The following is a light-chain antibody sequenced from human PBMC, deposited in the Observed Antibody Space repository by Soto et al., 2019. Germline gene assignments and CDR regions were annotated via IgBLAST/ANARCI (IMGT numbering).Light chain of an antibody. CDR1: QSISNH. V-gene: IGKV1-13*02. CDR3: QQYYSYPRT. CDR2: DAS. Sequence: IQMTQSPSSLSASVEDRVIITCRASQSISNHLNWYQQKPGKAPKLLIYDASSLESGVPSRFSGSGSGTDFTLTISCLQSEDFATYYCQQYYSYPRTFGQGTKVDIK. J-gene: IGKJ1*01.